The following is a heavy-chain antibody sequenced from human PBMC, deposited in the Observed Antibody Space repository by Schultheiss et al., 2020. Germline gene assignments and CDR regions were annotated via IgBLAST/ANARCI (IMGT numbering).Heavy chain of an antibody. CDR2: IRSKAYGGTT. D-gene: IGHD2-15*01. CDR3: TTDRLHCSGGSCYSDYFDY. J-gene: IGHJ4*02. CDR1: GFSFSDYV. Sequence: GGSLRLSCEASGFSFSDYVMHWIRQAPGKGLEWVGFIRSKAYGGTTEYAASVKGRFTISRDDSKNTLYLQMNSLKTEDTAVYYCTTDRLHCSGGSCYSDYFDYWGQGTLVTVSS. V-gene: IGHV3-49*03.